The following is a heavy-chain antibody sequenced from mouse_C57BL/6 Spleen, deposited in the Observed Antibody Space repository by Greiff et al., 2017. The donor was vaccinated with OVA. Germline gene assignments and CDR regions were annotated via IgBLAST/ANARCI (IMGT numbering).Heavy chain of an antibody. J-gene: IGHJ3*01. CDR1: GYTFTDYN. CDR3: ARRNGNYESFAY. V-gene: IGHV1-18*01. CDR2: INPNNGGT. Sequence: EVQLQQSGPELVKPGASVKIPCKASGYTFTDYNMDWVKQSHGKSLEWIGDINPNNGGTIYNQKFKGKATLTVDKSSSTAYMELRSLTSEDTAVYYCARRNGNYESFAYWGQGTLVTVSA. D-gene: IGHD2-1*01.